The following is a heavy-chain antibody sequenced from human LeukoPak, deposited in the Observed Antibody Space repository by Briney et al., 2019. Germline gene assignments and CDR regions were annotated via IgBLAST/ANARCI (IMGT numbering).Heavy chain of an antibody. V-gene: IGHV1-69*13. J-gene: IGHJ5*02. CDR3: ARDFCSSTSCLDWFDP. CDR1: GGTFSSYA. CDR2: IIPIFGTA. D-gene: IGHD2-2*01. Sequence: SVKVSCKASGGTFSSYAISWVRQAPGQGLEWMGGIIPIFGTANYAQKFQGRVTITADESTSTAYMELSSLRSEDTAVYYCARDFCSSTSCLDWFDPWGQGTLVTVSS.